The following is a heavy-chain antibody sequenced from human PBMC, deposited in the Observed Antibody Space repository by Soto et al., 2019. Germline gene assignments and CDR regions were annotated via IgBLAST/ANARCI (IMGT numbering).Heavy chain of an antibody. CDR1: GFTFSSYS. J-gene: IGHJ6*02. Sequence: GGSLRLSCAASGFTFSSYSMNWVRQAPGKGLEWVSSISSSSSYIYYADSVKGRFTISRDNAKNSLYLQMNSLRAEDTAVYYCAREIAVAGINKDVWGQGTTVTVSS. V-gene: IGHV3-21*01. CDR3: AREIAVAGINKDV. D-gene: IGHD6-19*01. CDR2: ISSSSSYI.